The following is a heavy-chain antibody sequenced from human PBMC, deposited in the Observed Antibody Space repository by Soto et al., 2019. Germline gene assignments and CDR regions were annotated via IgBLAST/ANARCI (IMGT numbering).Heavy chain of an antibody. CDR2: IYYSGST. CDR3: ARVVWLGSSRYFQH. Sequence: SETLSLTCTVSGGSISSYYWSWIRQPPGKGLEWIGYIYYSGSTNYNPSLKSRVTISVDTSKNQFSLKLSSVTAADTAVYYCARVVWLGSSRYFQHWGQGTLVTVSS. J-gene: IGHJ1*01. D-gene: IGHD2-2*01. CDR1: GGSISSYY. V-gene: IGHV4-59*01.